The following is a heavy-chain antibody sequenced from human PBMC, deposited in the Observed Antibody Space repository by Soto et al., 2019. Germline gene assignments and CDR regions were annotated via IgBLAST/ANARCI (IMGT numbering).Heavy chain of an antibody. V-gene: IGHV3-11*01. CDR2: SSNRDRST. Sequence: QVQLVESGGGLVKPGGSLRLSCADSGFIFSDYYMTWIRQAPGKGLEWLSCSSNRDRSTYYADSVKDRFVVSKDNAKNLVYLQMNSLRAEDTAVYFCARAWKIEKFGVISMSKGLDVCGQGTTVTVSS. CDR1: GFIFSDYY. CDR3: ARAWKIEKFGVISMSKGLDV. J-gene: IGHJ6*02. D-gene: IGHD3-3*01.